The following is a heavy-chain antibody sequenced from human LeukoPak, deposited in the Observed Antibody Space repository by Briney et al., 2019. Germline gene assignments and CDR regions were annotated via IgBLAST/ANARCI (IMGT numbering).Heavy chain of an antibody. D-gene: IGHD1-26*01. Sequence: TGGSLRLSCAAPGFTFSSYWMHWVRQAPGKGLVWVSGTNSDGSTTAYADSVKGRFTISRDNAKNTLYLQMNSLRAEDTAVYYCATNIVGPTLDYWGQGTLATVSS. CDR1: GFTFSSYW. J-gene: IGHJ4*02. CDR3: ATNIVGPTLDY. V-gene: IGHV3-74*01. CDR2: TNSDGSTT.